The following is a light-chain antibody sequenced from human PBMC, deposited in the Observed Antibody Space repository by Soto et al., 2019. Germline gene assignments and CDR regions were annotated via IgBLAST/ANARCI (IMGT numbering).Light chain of an antibody. V-gene: IGKV3D-15*01. J-gene: IGKJ4*01. Sequence: EVVLTQSPATLAVSPLERAALSCRASQSVSSNLAWYQQKPGQPPRLLIFGASTRATGIPARFSGSGSEAEFTLTISSLQSEDFAVYYCQQYSVWPLTFGGGTKVDIK. CDR2: GAS. CDR1: QSVSSN. CDR3: QQYSVWPLT.